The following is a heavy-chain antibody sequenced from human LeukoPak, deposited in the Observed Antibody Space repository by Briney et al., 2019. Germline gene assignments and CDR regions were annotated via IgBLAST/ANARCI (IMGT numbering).Heavy chain of an antibody. CDR2: INYNGST. CDR1: GGSISYYY. J-gene: IGHJ4*02. D-gene: IGHD2-15*01. Sequence: SETLSLTCTVSGGSISYYYWSWIRQSPGKGLEWIGYINYNGSTNYNPSLKSRVTISVDMSKNQFSLKVTSVTAADTAIYYCARKGGHFDYWGQGTLVTVSS. CDR3: ARKGGHFDY. V-gene: IGHV4-59*01.